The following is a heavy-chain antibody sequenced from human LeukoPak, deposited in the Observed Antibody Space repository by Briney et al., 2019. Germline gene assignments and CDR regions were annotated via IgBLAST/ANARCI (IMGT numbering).Heavy chain of an antibody. V-gene: IGHV3-23*01. D-gene: IGHD3-10*01. CDR3: AKDQGGFLMVPDGPFDY. CDR1: GFTFRSYA. J-gene: IGHJ4*02. Sequence: GGSLRLSCAASGFTFRSYAMSWVRQAPGKGLEWVSAISGSGGSTYYADSVKGRFTISRDNSKNTLYLQMNSLRAEGTAVYYCAKDQGGFLMVPDGPFDYWGQGTLVTVSS. CDR2: ISGSGGST.